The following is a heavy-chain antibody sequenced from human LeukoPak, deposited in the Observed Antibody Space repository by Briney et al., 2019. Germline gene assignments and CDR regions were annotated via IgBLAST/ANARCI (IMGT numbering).Heavy chain of an antibody. D-gene: IGHD1-26*01. CDR1: GFTFSSYA. CDR2: IFYSGTT. Sequence: LRLSCAASGFTFSSYAMSWVRQAPGKGLEWIGSIFYSGTTYYNPALKSRVTISVDRSTNQFSLRLSSVTAADTAIYYCARIIRDNGGSYHDAFEIWGRGTMVTVSS. CDR3: ARIIRDNGGSYHDAFEI. V-gene: IGHV4-30-2*01. J-gene: IGHJ3*02.